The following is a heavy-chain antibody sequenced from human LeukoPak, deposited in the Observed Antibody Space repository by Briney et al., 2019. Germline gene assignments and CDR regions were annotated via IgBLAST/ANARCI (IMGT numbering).Heavy chain of an antibody. D-gene: IGHD1-26*01. Sequence: ASVKISCKASNYPFTSYAVHWVRRAPGQSLEWMGWIHPGNGDTKVSQRFQGRVVFTRDTSAGTAYMEMRALVSKDTAIYFCAREGFSASFVSWGQGTMVTVSS. J-gene: IGHJ5*02. CDR3: AREGFSASFVS. CDR1: NYPFTSYA. CDR2: IHPGNGDT. V-gene: IGHV1-3*01.